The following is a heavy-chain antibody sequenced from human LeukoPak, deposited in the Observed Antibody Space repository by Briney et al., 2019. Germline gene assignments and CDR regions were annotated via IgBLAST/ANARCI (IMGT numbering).Heavy chain of an antibody. D-gene: IGHD4-17*01. J-gene: IGHJ4*02. V-gene: IGHV4-38-2*01. CDR1: GYSIRGDDY. CDR3: ARNRSVTTTPGFDH. CDR2: IYHSRST. Sequence: SETLSLTCAVSGYSIRGDDYWGWIRQSPGKGLEWIGSIYHSRSTHYSPSLKSRVTISVDTSKNQFSLMLNSVTAADTAVYYCARNRSVTTTPGFDHWGQGTLVTVSS.